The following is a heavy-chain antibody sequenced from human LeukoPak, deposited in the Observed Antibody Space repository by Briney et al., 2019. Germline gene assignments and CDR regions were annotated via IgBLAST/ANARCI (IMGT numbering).Heavy chain of an antibody. V-gene: IGHV1-24*01. CDR2: FDPEDGET. CDR1: GYTLTELS. Sequence: ASVKVSCKVSGYTLTELSMHWVRQAPGKGLEWMGGFDPEDGETIYAQKFQGRVTMTEDTSTDTAYMELSSLRSEDTAVYYCATDTAMANFHRGDAFDIWGQGTMVTVSS. CDR3: ATDTAMANFHRGDAFDI. D-gene: IGHD5-18*01. J-gene: IGHJ3*02.